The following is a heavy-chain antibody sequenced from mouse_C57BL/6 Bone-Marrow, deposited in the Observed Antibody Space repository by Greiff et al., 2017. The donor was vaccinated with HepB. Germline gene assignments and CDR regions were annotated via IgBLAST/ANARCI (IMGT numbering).Heavy chain of an antibody. CDR2: ISTYYGDA. V-gene: IGHV1-67*01. Sequence: QVQLQQSGPELVRPGVSVKISCKGSGYTFTDYAMHWVKQSHAKSLEWIGVISTYYGDASYNQKFKDKATLTADKSSSTAYMELRSLTSEDSAVYFCARSLYYYGSSFDYWGQGTTLTVSS. CDR1: GYTFTDYA. D-gene: IGHD1-1*01. J-gene: IGHJ2*01. CDR3: ARSLYYYGSSFDY.